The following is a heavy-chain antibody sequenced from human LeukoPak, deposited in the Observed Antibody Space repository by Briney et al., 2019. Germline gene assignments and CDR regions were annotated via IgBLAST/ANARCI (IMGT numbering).Heavy chain of an antibody. J-gene: IGHJ4*02. Sequence: GASVKVSCKASGYTFTSYDINWVRQATGQGLEWMGWINPNSGGTNYAQKFQGRVTMTRDTSISTAYMELSRLRSDDTAVYYCARARGNCSGGSCYSIMPSYWGQGTLVTVSS. V-gene: IGHV1-2*02. D-gene: IGHD2-15*01. CDR1: GYTFTSYD. CDR3: ARARGNCSGGSCYSIMPSY. CDR2: INPNSGGT.